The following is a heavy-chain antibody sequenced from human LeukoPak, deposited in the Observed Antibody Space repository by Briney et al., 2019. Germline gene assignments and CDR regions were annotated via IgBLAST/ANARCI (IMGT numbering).Heavy chain of an antibody. J-gene: IGHJ6*03. CDR3: ARDGPLRFTYGGDYYYYMDV. CDR1: GGSMSSYY. V-gene: IGHV4-59*01. D-gene: IGHD4-23*01. Sequence: SETLSLTCTVSGGSMSSYYWTWIRQAPGKGLEWIGYVYHSLYYTGSTNYNPSLKSRVSMSVDTSKNQFSMKLSSVTAADTAVYFCARDGPLRFTYGGDYYYYMDVWGKGTTVTVSS. CDR2: VYHSLYYTGST.